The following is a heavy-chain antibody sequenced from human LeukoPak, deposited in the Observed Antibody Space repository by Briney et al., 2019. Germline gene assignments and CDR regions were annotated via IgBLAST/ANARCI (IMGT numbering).Heavy chain of an antibody. Sequence: SETLSLTCTVSGGSINNYYWNWIRQPPGKGLEWIGYIYYSGGTNYNPSLKSRVTISVDTFKNQFSLKLSSVTAADTAVYYCARAVAGYNWFDPWGQGTLVTVSS. CDR2: IYYSGGT. CDR3: ARAVAGYNWFDP. V-gene: IGHV4-59*08. J-gene: IGHJ5*02. CDR1: GGSINNYY. D-gene: IGHD6-19*01.